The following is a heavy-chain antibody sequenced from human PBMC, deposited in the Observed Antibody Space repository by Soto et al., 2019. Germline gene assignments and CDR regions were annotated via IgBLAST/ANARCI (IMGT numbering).Heavy chain of an antibody. CDR2: IWNDGSNK. CDR3: ARQGSYSSGWNIDY. V-gene: IGHV3-33*01. Sequence: QVQLVESGGGVVQPGRSLRLSCAASGFTFSSYGMHWVRQAPGEGLEWVAVIWNDGSNKYYADSVKGRFTISRDNSKNTLYLQMNSLRAEDTALYYCARQGSYSSGWNIDYWGQGTMVTVYS. CDR1: GFTFSSYG. J-gene: IGHJ4*02. D-gene: IGHD6-19*01.